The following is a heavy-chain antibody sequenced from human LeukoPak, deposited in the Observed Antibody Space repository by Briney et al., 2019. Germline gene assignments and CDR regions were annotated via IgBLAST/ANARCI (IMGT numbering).Heavy chain of an antibody. CDR1: GGTFSSYA. V-gene: IGHV1-69*13. J-gene: IGHJ6*03. CDR3: ARSFGSGYDYYYYFMDV. Sequence: SVKVSCKASGGTFSSYAISWVRQAPGQGLEWMGGIIPIFGTANYAQKFQGRVTITADESTSTAYMELSSLRSEDTAVYFCARSFGSGYDYYYYFMDVWGKGTTVTVSS. CDR2: IIPIFGTA. D-gene: IGHD5-12*01.